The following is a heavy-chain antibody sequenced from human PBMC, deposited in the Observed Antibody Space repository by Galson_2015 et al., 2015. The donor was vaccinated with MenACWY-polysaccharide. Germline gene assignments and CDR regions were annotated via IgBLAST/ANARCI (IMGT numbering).Heavy chain of an antibody. Sequence: SVKVSCKASGYTFTSYGFSWVRQAPGQGLEWMGWISAYNGNTKYAQKLQGRLTMTTDTSTNTAYMELRSLRSDDTAVYYCARSGYSSALTDYLGQGTLVTVSS. CDR1: GYTFTSYG. CDR3: ARSGYSSALTDY. J-gene: IGHJ4*02. D-gene: IGHD6-19*01. V-gene: IGHV1-18*01. CDR2: ISAYNGNT.